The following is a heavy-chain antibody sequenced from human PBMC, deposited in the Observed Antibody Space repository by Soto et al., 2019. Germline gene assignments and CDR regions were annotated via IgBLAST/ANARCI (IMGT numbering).Heavy chain of an antibody. V-gene: IGHV5-51*01. CDR1: GDNFANYW. D-gene: IGHD3-9*01. CDR3: ARHVYYDVLKKNY. Sequence: PGESLKISCKGSGDNFANYWIGWVRQMPGKGLEWMGIIYPGNSDTRYSPSFQGQVTISADTSISTAYLEWSSLKASDTAIYYCARHVYYDVLKKNYWGQGTLVTVSS. CDR2: IYPGNSDT. J-gene: IGHJ4*02.